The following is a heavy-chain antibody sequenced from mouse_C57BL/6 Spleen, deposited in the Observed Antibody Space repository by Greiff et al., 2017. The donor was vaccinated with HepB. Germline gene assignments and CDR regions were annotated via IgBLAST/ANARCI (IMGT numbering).Heavy chain of an antibody. Sequence: QVQLQQPGAELVKPGASVKLSCKASGYTFTSYWMHWVKQRPGQGLEWIGMIHPNSGSTNYNEKFKSKATLTVDKSSSTAYMQRSSLTSEDSAVYYCASYYGSYFDYWGQGTTLTVSS. CDR1: GYTFTSYW. D-gene: IGHD1-1*01. J-gene: IGHJ2*01. CDR3: ASYYGSYFDY. V-gene: IGHV1-64*01. CDR2: IHPNSGST.